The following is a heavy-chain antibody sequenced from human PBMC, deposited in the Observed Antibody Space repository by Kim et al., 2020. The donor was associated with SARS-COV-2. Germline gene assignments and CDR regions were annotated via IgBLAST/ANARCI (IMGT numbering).Heavy chain of an antibody. Sequence: SETLSLTCAVYGGSFSGYYWSWIRQPPGKGLEWVGEINHSGSTNYNPSLKSRVTISVDTSKNQFSLQLSSVTAADTAVYYCARAWGVVTAMVFFDYWGQGTLVTVSS. J-gene: IGHJ4*02. CDR3: ARAWGVVTAMVFFDY. D-gene: IGHD5-18*01. V-gene: IGHV4-34*01. CDR2: INHSGST. CDR1: GGSFSGYY.